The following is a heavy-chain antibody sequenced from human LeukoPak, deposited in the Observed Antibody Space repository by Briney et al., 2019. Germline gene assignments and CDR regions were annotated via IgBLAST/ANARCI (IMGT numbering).Heavy chain of an antibody. D-gene: IGHD3-16*01. Sequence: GGSLRLSCAASGFTFTTYAMHWVRQAPGKGLDWVAVISYDGSDKYYADSVKGRFTISRDNSKNTLYLQMNSLRAEDTAVYYCARSRGLDYWGQGTLVTVSS. CDR3: ARSRGLDY. CDR1: GFTFTTYA. CDR2: ISYDGSDK. J-gene: IGHJ4*02. V-gene: IGHV3-30-3*01.